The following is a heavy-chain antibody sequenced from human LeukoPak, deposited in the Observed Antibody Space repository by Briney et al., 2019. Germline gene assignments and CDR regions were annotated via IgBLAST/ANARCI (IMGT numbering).Heavy chain of an antibody. D-gene: IGHD6-13*01. V-gene: IGHV3-7*01. Sequence: GGSLRLSCAVSGFTFSSYWMNWVRQAPGKGLEWVASIRQDGGEKSYVDSVKGRFTISRDNTKNSLYLQMSSLRAEDTAVYYRARDGTAAGLYFDLWGQGTLVTVSS. CDR3: ARDGTAAGLYFDL. J-gene: IGHJ4*01. CDR1: GFTFSSYW. CDR2: IRQDGGEK.